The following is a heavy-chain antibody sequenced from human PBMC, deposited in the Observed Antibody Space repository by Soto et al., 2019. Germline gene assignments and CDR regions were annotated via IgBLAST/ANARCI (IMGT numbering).Heavy chain of an antibody. CDR1: GGSISSGGYY. Sequence: SETLSLTCTVSGGSISSGGYYWSWIRQHPGKGLEWIGYIYYGGSTYYNPSLKSRVTISVDTSKNQFSLKLSSVTAADTAVYYCARRTGFGEFPGDMDVWGQGTTVTVSS. CDR2: IYYGGST. V-gene: IGHV4-31*03. CDR3: ARRTGFGEFPGDMDV. D-gene: IGHD3-10*01. J-gene: IGHJ6*02.